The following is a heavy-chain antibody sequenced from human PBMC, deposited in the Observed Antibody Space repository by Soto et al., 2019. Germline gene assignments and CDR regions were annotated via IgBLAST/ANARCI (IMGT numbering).Heavy chain of an antibody. CDR3: ARDGIAAAGTSWFDP. V-gene: IGHV1-3*05. CDR2: INAGNGNT. J-gene: IGHJ5*02. Sequence: QVQLVQSGAEEKKPGASVKVSCKASGYTFTSHAMHWVRQAPGQRLEWMGWINAGNGNTKYSQKFQGRVTITTDTSASTAYMELSSLRSEDTAVYYCARDGIAAAGTSWFDPWGQGTLVNVSS. D-gene: IGHD6-13*01. CDR1: GYTFTSHA.